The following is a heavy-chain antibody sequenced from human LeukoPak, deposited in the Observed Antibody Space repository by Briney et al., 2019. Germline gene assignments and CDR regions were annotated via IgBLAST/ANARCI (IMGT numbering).Heavy chain of an antibody. D-gene: IGHD3-22*01. Sequence: GGSLRLSCAASGFTLSSYWMQWVRQAPGKGLMWVSRINSDGSTTSYADSVKGRFTISRDNGKNTLYLQMNSLRAEDTAVYYCARGYYDNSQAHDGIDVWGQGTTVTVSS. J-gene: IGHJ6*01. CDR2: INSDGSTT. CDR1: GFTLSSYW. V-gene: IGHV3-74*01. CDR3: ARGYYDNSQAHDGIDV.